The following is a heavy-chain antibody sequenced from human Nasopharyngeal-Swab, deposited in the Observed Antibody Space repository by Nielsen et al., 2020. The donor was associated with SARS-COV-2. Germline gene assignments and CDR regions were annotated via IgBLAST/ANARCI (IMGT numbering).Heavy chain of an antibody. D-gene: IGHD6-6*01. V-gene: IGHV5-10-1*01. J-gene: IGHJ4*02. Sequence: VRQMPGKGLEWMGRIDPSDSYTNYSPSFQGHVTIPADKSISTAYLQWSSLKASDTAMYYCARSKTYSSSWDDYWGQGTLVTVSS. CDR3: ARSKTYSSSWDDY. CDR2: IDPSDSYT.